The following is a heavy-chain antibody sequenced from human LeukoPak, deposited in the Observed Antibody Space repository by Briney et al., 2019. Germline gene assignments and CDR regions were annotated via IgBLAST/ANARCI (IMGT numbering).Heavy chain of an antibody. CDR2: IIPIFGTA. CDR3: ARDPRPHYYDSSGYGHYYGMDV. CDR1: GGTFISYA. D-gene: IGHD3-22*01. Sequence: SVKVSCKASGGTFISYAISWLRQAPGQGLEWMGGIIPIFGTANYAQKFQGRVTITADESTSTAYMELSSLRSEDTAVYYCARDPRPHYYDSSGYGHYYGMDVWGQGTTVTVSS. V-gene: IGHV1-69*13. J-gene: IGHJ6*02.